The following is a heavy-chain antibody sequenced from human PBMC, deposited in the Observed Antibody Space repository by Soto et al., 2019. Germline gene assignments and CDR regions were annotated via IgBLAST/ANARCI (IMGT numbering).Heavy chain of an antibody. CDR2: ISYSGTT. J-gene: IGHJ4*02. V-gene: IGHV4-31*03. CDR1: GGSISSNGYY. Sequence: PSETLSLTCSVSGGSISSNGYYWTWIRQHPGKGLEWIGFISYSGTTYYNPSLQSRVSISVDTSKNQFSLTLSSVTAADTAVYYCAREKGISRNPLDYWAQGTLVTVSS. D-gene: IGHD1-1*01. CDR3: AREKGISRNPLDY.